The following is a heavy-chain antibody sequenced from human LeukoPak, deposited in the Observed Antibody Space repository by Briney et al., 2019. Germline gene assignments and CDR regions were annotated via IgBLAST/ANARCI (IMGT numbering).Heavy chain of an antibody. CDR3: AIDMYDGFWSGYPDY. CDR2: IRYDGSNK. Sequence: GGSLRLSCAASGFTFSSYGMHWVRQAPGKGLEWVAFIRYDGSNKYYADSVKGRFTISRDNSKNTLYLQMNSLRAEDTAVYYCAIDMYDGFWSGYPDYWGQGTLVTVSS. J-gene: IGHJ4*02. V-gene: IGHV3-30*02. CDR1: GFTFSSYG. D-gene: IGHD3-3*01.